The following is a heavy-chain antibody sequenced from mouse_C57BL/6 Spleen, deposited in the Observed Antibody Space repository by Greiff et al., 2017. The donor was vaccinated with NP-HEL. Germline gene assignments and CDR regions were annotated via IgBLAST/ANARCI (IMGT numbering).Heavy chain of an antibody. CDR1: GYAFSSSW. CDR3: AREPHYYGSSYGFAY. J-gene: IGHJ3*01. Sequence: QVQLKESGPELVKPGASVKISCKASGYAFSSSWMNWVKQRPGKGLEWIGRIYPGDGDTNYNGKFKGKATLTADKSSSTAYMQLSSLTSEDSAVYFCAREPHYYGSSYGFAYWGQGTLVTVSA. V-gene: IGHV1-82*01. CDR2: IYPGDGDT. D-gene: IGHD1-1*01.